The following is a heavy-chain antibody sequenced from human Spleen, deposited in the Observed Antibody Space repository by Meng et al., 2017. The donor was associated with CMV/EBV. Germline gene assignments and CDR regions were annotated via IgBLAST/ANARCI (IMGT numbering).Heavy chain of an antibody. Sequence: LSLTCAASGFTFSTYEMNWVRQAPGKGLEWVSYISYTGGTIYYADSVKGRFTISRDNAKNSLYLQMNSLRAEDTAVYYCARGYYDSSGYYYFLSYWGQGTLVTVSS. CDR2: ISYTGGTI. CDR3: ARGYYDSSGYYYFLSY. V-gene: IGHV3-48*03. D-gene: IGHD3-22*01. J-gene: IGHJ4*02. CDR1: GFTFSTYE.